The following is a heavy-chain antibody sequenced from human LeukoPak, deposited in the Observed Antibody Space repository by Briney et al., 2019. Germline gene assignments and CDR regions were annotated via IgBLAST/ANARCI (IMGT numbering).Heavy chain of an antibody. CDR2: ICYSGST. CDR3: ARGSIAAAEGGYYFDY. V-gene: IGHV4-59*11. D-gene: IGHD6-13*01. Sequence: SETLSLTCTVSGASISSHCWSWIRQPPGRGLEWIGYICYSGSTNSNPSLKSRVTISVDTSKNQFSLKLSSVTAADTAVYYCARGSIAAAEGGYYFDYWGQGTLVTVSS. J-gene: IGHJ4*02. CDR1: GASISSHC.